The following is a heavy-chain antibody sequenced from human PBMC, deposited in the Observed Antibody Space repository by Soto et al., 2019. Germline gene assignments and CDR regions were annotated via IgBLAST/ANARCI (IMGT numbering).Heavy chain of an antibody. J-gene: IGHJ3*02. V-gene: IGHV3-48*03. CDR3: ARAKYGDYAGAFDI. CDR2: ISKSGGDTI. CDR1: GFTFSPYD. D-gene: IGHD4-17*01. Sequence: EVQLVESGGGLVQPGGSLRLSCAASGFTFSPYDMNWVRQAPGKGLEWVSYISKSGGDTIYYADSVKGRFTISRDNAKNSMYLQVNSLSAEDTAVYYCARAKYGDYAGAFDIWGQGTMVTVSS.